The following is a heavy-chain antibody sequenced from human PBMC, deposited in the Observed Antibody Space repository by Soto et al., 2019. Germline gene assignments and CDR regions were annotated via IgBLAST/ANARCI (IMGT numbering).Heavy chain of an antibody. V-gene: IGHV3-7*05. D-gene: IGHD2-15*01. CDR1: GFTFSSYW. J-gene: IGHJ4*02. CDR3: ARGVARSYLDY. Sequence: GGSLRLSCVAAGFTFSSYWMSWVRQPPGKGLEWVANIKQDGSEKYYVDSVKGRFTISRDNAKNSLYLQMNSLRAEDTAVYYCARGVARSYLDYWGQGTLVTVSS. CDR2: IKQDGSEK.